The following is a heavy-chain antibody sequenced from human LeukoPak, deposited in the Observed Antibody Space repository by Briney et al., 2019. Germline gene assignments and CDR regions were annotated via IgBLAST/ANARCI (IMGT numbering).Heavy chain of an antibody. CDR1: GFTFSSYW. CDR2: IKQDGSEK. D-gene: IGHD4-23*01. V-gene: IGHV3-7*01. Sequence: GGSLRLSCAASGFTFSSYWMTWVRQAPGKGLEWVANIKQDGSEKYYVDSVKGRFTISRDNAKSSLYLQLDSLRAEDTAVYYCARAIGKSEGYWGQGTLVTVSS. CDR3: ARAIGKSEGY. J-gene: IGHJ4*02.